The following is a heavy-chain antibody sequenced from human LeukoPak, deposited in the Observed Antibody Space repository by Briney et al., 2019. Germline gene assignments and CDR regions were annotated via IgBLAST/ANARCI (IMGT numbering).Heavy chain of an antibody. CDR3: ARDDFYAFEV. V-gene: IGHV3-74*03. Sequence: GGSLRLPLAALGLAFSTSWRPWCRQAPGKGLVWVSHIYRDGSTTTYADVPKGRFTISRDNAKNTLYLQMNSLRDEDTAMYYRARDDFYAFEVWGRRRMLTVSS. J-gene: IGHJ3*01. CDR1: GLAFSTSW. D-gene: IGHD2-21*02. CDR2: IYRDGSTT.